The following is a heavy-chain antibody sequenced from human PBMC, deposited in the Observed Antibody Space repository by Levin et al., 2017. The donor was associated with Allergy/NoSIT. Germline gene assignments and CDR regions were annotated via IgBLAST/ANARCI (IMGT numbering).Heavy chain of an antibody. CDR3: ASSISEDGDYYFQH. D-gene: IGHD4-17*01. CDR2: IIPILGIA. Sequence: PRASVKVSCKASGGTFSSYAISWVRQAPGQGLEWMGRIIPILGIANYAQKFQGRVTITADKSTSTAYMELSSLRSEDTAVYYCASSISEDGDYYFQHWGQGTLVTVSS. V-gene: IGHV1-69*04. J-gene: IGHJ1*01. CDR1: GGTFSSYA.